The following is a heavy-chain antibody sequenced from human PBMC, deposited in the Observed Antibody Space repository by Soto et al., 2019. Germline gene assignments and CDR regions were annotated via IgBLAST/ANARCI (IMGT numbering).Heavy chain of an antibody. D-gene: IGHD3-22*01. V-gene: IGHV4-39*01. CDR3: ARRLYYDSSGFEGGGMDV. CDR2: IYYSGST. J-gene: IGHJ6*02. Sequence: SETLSLTCPVSGGSISRSSYYWGWISQPPGKGLEWIGSIYYSGSTYYNPSLKSRVTISVDTSKNQFSLKLSSVTAADTAVYYCARRLYYDSSGFEGGGMDVWGQGTTVT. CDR1: GGSISRSSYY.